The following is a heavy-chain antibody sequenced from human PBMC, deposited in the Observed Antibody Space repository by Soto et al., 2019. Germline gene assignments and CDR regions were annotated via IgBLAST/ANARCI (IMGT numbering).Heavy chain of an antibody. CDR1: GFTFSSDN. Sequence: QLVESGGGLVQPGGSLRLSCVASGFTFSSDNMNWVRQAPGKGLEWVSHISSGSRSIYYADSVKGRFTISRDNAKDSLYLQVNSLRVEDTAIYYCVRDHGAWDGNYDAFDVWGQGTIVTVSS. V-gene: IGHV3-48*04. CDR3: VRDHGAWDGNYDAFDV. CDR2: ISSGSRSI. J-gene: IGHJ3*01. D-gene: IGHD4-17*01.